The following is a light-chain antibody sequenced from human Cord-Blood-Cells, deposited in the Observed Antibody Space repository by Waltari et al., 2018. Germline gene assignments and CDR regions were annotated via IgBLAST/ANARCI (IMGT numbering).Light chain of an antibody. Sequence: DIQMTHSPSSLSASVRDRVTITCLASQSISSYLHWYQQKPGKAPKLLIYAASSLQSGVPSRFSGSGSGTDFTLTISSLQPEDFATYYCQQSYSTPYTFGQGTKVEIK. V-gene: IGKV1-39*01. J-gene: IGKJ2*01. CDR3: QQSYSTPYT. CDR1: QSISSY. CDR2: AAS.